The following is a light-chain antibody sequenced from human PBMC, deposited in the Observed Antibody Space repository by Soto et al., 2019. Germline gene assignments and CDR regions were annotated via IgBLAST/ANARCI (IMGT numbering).Light chain of an antibody. CDR3: QKYSSVPV. CDR2: AAS. J-gene: IGKJ3*01. Sequence: DIQMTQSPTSLSASVGDRVTITCRASQGIRNYVAWYQQIPGKAPKLLIYAASTLQSGVPSRFSGSGSGTDFTLTNNGLQPEDVACYSCQKYSSVPVFGPGTKVEIK. V-gene: IGKV1-27*01. CDR1: QGIRNY.